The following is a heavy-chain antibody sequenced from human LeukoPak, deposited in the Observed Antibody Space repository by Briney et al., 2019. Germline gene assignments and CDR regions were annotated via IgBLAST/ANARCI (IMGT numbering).Heavy chain of an antibody. CDR2: INWNGGST. Sequence: PGGSLRLSCAASGFTFDRFTIHWVRQTPGKGLEWVSGINWNGGSTGYADSVKGRFTISRDNAKNSLYLQMNSLRAEDTAVYYCASEFHIYSKMALGYWGQGTLVTVSS. D-gene: IGHD4-11*01. V-gene: IGHV3-20*04. CDR3: ASEFHIYSKMALGY. J-gene: IGHJ4*02. CDR1: GFTFDRFT.